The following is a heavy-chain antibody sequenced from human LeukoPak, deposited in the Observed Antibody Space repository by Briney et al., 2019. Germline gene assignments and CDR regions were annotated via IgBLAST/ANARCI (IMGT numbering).Heavy chain of an antibody. Sequence: GGPLRLPCAASVFTFSSYGMRGVRQAPGKALEWVTSISGSGGSTYYADSVKGRFTISRDNSKNTLYMQMNSLGAEDAALYYCAKDDYSDTSGYRDWGQGTTVTVSS. CDR3: AKDDYSDTSGYRD. D-gene: IGHD3-22*01. CDR1: VFTFSSYG. V-gene: IGHV3-23*01. CDR2: ISGSGGST. J-gene: IGHJ4*02.